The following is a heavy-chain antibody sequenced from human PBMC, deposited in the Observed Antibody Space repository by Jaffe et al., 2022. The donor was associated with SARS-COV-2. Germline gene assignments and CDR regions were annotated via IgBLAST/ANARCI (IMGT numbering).Heavy chain of an antibody. CDR2: ISYDGSNK. CDR3: ARDPYSSSWSHDY. V-gene: IGHV3-30*04. J-gene: IGHJ4*02. CDR1: GFTFSSYA. D-gene: IGHD6-13*01. Sequence: QVQLVESGGGVVQPGRSLRLSCAASGFTFSSYAMHWVRQAPGKGLEWVAVISYDGSNKYYADSVKGRFTISRDNSKNTLYLQMNSLRAEDTAVYYCARDPYSSSWSHDYWGQGTLVTVSS.